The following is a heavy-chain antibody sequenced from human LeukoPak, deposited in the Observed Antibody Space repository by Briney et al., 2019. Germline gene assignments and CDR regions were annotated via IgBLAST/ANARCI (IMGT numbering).Heavy chain of an antibody. CDR2: VYYSGST. D-gene: IGHD2-2*01. CDR3: ARDLCSSTSCYLDY. CDR1: GGSVSSGSYY. V-gene: IGHV4-61*01. Sequence: SETLSLTCTVSGGSVSSGSYYWSWIRQPPGKGLEWIGYVYYSGSTNYNPSLKSRVTISVDTSKNQFSLKLSSVTAADTAVYYCARDLCSSTSCYLDYWGQGTLVTVSS. J-gene: IGHJ4*02.